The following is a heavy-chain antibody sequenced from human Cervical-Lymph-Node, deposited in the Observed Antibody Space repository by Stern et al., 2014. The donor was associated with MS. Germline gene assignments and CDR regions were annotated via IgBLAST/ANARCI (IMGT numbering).Heavy chain of an antibody. CDR1: GYTFTSYG. Sequence: QMQLVQSGAEVKKPGASVKVSCKASGYTFTSYGISWVRQAPGQGLEWMGLISAYNDTTNYAQKLECRVTMATDTSTSTAYMELRSLRSDDTAVYYCARGLLGSENAFDIWGQGTMVTVSS. CDR2: ISAYNDTT. J-gene: IGHJ3*02. D-gene: IGHD2-15*01. V-gene: IGHV1-18*04. CDR3: ARGLLGSENAFDI.